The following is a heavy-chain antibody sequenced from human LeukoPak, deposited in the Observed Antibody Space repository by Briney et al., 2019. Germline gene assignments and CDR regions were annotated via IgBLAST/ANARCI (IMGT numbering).Heavy chain of an antibody. Sequence: PSETLSLTCTVSGGSISSYSWSWIRQPAGEGLEWIGRIFTSGNTNYNPSLKSRVTMSVDTSKNQFSLKLSSVTAADTVVYYCAREANAFDIWGQGTMVTVSS. CDR1: GGSISSYS. J-gene: IGHJ3*02. V-gene: IGHV4-4*07. CDR2: IFTSGNT. CDR3: AREANAFDI.